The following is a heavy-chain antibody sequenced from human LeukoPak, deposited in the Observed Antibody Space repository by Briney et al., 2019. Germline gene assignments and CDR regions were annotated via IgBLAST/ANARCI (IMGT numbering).Heavy chain of an antibody. V-gene: IGHV4-61*02. CDR1: GGSISSGSYY. CDR3: ARFFSGYNSDAFDI. CDR2: IYASGST. Sequence: SETLSLTCTVSGGSISSGSYYWNWIRQPAGKGLEWIGRIYASGSTNYSPSLKSRVTISVDTSRNQFSLKLSSVTAADTAVYYCARFFSGYNSDAFDIWGQGTMVTVSS. D-gene: IGHD5-24*01. J-gene: IGHJ3*02.